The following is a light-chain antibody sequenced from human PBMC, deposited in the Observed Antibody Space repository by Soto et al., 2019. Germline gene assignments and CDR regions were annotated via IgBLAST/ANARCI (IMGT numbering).Light chain of an antibody. Sequence: EIVLTQSPGTLSLSPGERATLSCRASQSVSSNFLAWYQQKPGQAPRLLIYRASTRAPGIPARFSGSGSGTEFTLTISSLQSEDFTVYSCLQYHNLWAFGQGTKVDNK. CDR1: QSVSSN. V-gene: IGKV3-15*01. CDR2: RAS. CDR3: LQYHNLWA. J-gene: IGKJ1*01.